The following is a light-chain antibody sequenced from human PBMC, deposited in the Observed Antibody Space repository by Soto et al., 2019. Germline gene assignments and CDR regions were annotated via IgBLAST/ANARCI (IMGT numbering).Light chain of an antibody. CDR1: QSVSSSF. J-gene: IGKJ1*01. Sequence: ILPKTCPETLVFPPPYRSTLSYIPSQSVSSSFLAWYQQKPGQAPRLLIYGASSRATGIPDRFSGSGSGTDFTLTISSLQPDDFATYYSQQYNSYSRTFGQGTKVDI. V-gene: IGKV3-20*01. CDR3: QQYNSYSRT. CDR2: GAS.